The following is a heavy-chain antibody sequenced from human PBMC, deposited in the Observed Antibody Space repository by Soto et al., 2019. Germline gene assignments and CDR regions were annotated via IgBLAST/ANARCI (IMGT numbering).Heavy chain of an antibody. D-gene: IGHD3-3*01. Sequence: SETLSLTCTVSGGSISSSIYYWGWIRHPPGKGLEWIGSIYYSGITYYNPSLKSRVTISVDTSKNQFSLKLSSVTAADTAVYYCAGPGGFLEWPDLYYYYGMDVWGQGTTVTVSS. J-gene: IGHJ6*02. V-gene: IGHV4-39*01. CDR2: IYYSGIT. CDR1: GGSISSSIYY. CDR3: AGPGGFLEWPDLYYYYGMDV.